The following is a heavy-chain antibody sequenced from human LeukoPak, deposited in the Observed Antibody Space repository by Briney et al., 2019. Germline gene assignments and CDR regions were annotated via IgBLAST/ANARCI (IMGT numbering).Heavy chain of an antibody. CDR3: AREYSGYDWGQFDY. Sequence: ASVKVSCKASGYTFTSYGISWVRQAPGQGLEWMGWISAYNGNTNYTQKLQGRVTMSTDTSTSTAYMELRSLRSDDTAVYYCAREYSGYDWGQFDYWGQGTLVTVSS. CDR1: GYTFTSYG. V-gene: IGHV1-18*01. J-gene: IGHJ4*02. D-gene: IGHD5-12*01. CDR2: ISAYNGNT.